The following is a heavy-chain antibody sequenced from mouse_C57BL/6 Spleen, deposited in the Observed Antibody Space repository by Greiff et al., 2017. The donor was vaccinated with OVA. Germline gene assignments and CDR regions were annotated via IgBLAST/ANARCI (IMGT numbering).Heavy chain of an antibody. J-gene: IGHJ4*01. V-gene: IGHV1-72*01. Sequence: VKLKQPGAELVKPGASVKLSCKASGYTFTSYWMHWVKQRPGRGLEWIGRIDPNSGGTKYNEKFKSKATLTVDKPSSTAYMQLSSLTSEDSAVYYCARFGFTDVDYAMDYWGQGTSVTVSS. CDR1: GYTFTSYW. CDR2: IDPNSGGT. CDR3: ARFGFTDVDYAMDY.